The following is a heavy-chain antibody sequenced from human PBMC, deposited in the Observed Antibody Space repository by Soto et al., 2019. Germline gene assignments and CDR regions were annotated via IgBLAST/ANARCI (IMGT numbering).Heavy chain of an antibody. CDR1: GFTFSSYW. Sequence: EVQLVESGGGLVQPGGSLRLSCAASGFTFSSYWMHWVRQAPGKGLVWVSRINSDGSSTSYADSVKGRFTISRDNAKNTLYLQMNSLRAEDTAVYYCARDGYSGSYLGVFDIWGQGTMVTVSS. J-gene: IGHJ3*02. V-gene: IGHV3-74*01. CDR3: ARDGYSGSYLGVFDI. CDR2: INSDGSST. D-gene: IGHD1-26*01.